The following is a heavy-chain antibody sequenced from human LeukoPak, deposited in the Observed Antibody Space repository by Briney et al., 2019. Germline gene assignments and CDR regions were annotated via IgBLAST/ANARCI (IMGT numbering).Heavy chain of an antibody. J-gene: IGHJ4*02. Sequence: GGSLRLSCAASGFTFSSYAMHWVRQAPGKGLEWVAVISYDGSNKYYADSVKGRFTISRDNSKNTLYLQMNSLRAEDTAVYYCARYTQMIVDDHYFDYWGQGTLVTVSS. CDR2: ISYDGSNK. V-gene: IGHV3-30-3*01. D-gene: IGHD3-22*01. CDR3: ARYTQMIVDDHYFDY. CDR1: GFTFSSYA.